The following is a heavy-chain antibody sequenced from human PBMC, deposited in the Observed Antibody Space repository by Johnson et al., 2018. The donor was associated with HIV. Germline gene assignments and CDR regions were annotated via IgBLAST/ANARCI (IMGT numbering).Heavy chain of an antibody. J-gene: IGHJ3*02. CDR2: IKQDGSEK. CDR1: GFTFSDYA. D-gene: IGHD3-10*01. Sequence: VQLVESGGGVVQPGRSLRLSCVASGFTFSDYAVHWVRQAPGKGLEWVANIKQDGSEKYYVDSVKGRFTISRDNAKNSLYLQMNSLRAEDTAVYYCAREYYGSGSDAFDIWGQGTMVTVSS. V-gene: IGHV3-7*01. CDR3: AREYYGSGSDAFDI.